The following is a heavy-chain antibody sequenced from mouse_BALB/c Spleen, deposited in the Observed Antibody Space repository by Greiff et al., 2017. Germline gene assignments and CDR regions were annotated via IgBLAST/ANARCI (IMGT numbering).Heavy chain of an antibody. D-gene: IGHD1-2*01. CDR1: GFAFSSYD. V-gene: IGHV5-12-1*01. J-gene: IGHJ3*01. Sequence: EVKLVESGGGLVKPGGSLKLSCAASGFAFSSYDMSWVRQTPEKRLEWVAYISSGGGSTYYPDTVKGRFTISRDNAKNTLYLQMSSLKSEDTAMYYCARLLRPSWFAYWGQGTLVTVSA. CDR3: ARLLRPSWFAY. CDR2: ISSGGGST.